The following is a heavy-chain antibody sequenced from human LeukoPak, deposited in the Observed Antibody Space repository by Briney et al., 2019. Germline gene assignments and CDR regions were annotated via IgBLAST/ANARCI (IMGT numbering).Heavy chain of an antibody. D-gene: IGHD3-22*01. V-gene: IGHV3-30*04. CDR1: GFTFSSYA. CDR3: ARGRLHYDSSGYPEGEFDY. CDR2: ISYDGSNK. Sequence: GGSLRLSCAASGFTFSSYAMHWVRQAPGKGLEWVAVISYDGSNKYYADSVKGRFTISRDNSKNTLYLQMNSLRAEDTAVYYCARGRLHYDSSGYPEGEFDYWGQGTLVTVSS. J-gene: IGHJ4*02.